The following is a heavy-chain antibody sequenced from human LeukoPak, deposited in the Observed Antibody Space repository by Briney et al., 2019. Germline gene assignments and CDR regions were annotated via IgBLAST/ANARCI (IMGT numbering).Heavy chain of an antibody. D-gene: IGHD4-17*01. Sequence: GGSLRLSCAASGFTFSSYAMSWVRQAPGKGLEWVSAISGSGGSTYYADSVKGRFTISRDNSKNTLYLQMNSLRDEDTAVYYCARDPSLYGGNPDYWGQGTLVTVSS. CDR1: GFTFSSYA. CDR2: ISGSGGST. CDR3: ARDPSLYGGNPDY. J-gene: IGHJ4*02. V-gene: IGHV3-23*01.